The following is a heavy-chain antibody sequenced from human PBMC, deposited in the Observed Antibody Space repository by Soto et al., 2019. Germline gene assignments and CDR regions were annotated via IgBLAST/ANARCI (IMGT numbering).Heavy chain of an antibody. CDR3: AREGQEYSSPRVWFDP. Sequence: ASVKVSCKASGYTFTSYGISWVRQAPGQGLEWMGWISAYNDNTNYAQKLQGRVTMTTDTSTSTAYMELRSLRSDDTAVYYCAREGQEYSSPRVWFDPWGQGTLVTVSS. J-gene: IGHJ5*02. D-gene: IGHD6-6*01. V-gene: IGHV1-18*01. CDR2: ISAYNDNT. CDR1: GYTFTSYG.